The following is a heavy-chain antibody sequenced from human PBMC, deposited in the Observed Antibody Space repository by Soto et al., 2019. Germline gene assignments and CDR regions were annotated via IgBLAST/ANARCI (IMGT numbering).Heavy chain of an antibody. CDR3: AREYSGYGVNWFDP. CDR1: GFTFSIYD. V-gene: IGHV3-13*04. J-gene: IGHJ5*02. CDR2: IGTAGDT. D-gene: IGHD5-12*01. Sequence: GGSLRLSCAASGFTFSIYDMHWVRQPTGKGLEWVSGIGTAGDTYYSGSVKGRLTMSRENAKNSLYLQMNSLRVGDTAVYYCAREYSGYGVNWFDPWGQGTLVTVSS.